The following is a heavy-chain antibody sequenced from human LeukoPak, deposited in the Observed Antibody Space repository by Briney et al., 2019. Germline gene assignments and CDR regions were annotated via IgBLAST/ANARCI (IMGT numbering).Heavy chain of an antibody. J-gene: IGHJ6*03. CDR2: ISYDGSNK. CDR3: ATTGYCSSTSCPPSYYYYMDV. Sequence: GRSLRLSCAASGFTFSSYAMHWVRQAPGKGLEWVAVISYDGSNKYYADSVKGRFTISRDNSKNTLYLQMNSLRAEDTAVYYCATTGYCSSTSCPPSYYYYMDVWGKGTTVTVSS. D-gene: IGHD2-2*01. V-gene: IGHV3-30-3*01. CDR1: GFTFSSYA.